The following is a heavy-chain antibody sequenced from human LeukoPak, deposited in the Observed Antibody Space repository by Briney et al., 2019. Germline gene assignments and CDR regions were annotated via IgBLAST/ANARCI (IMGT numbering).Heavy chain of an antibody. D-gene: IGHD6-19*01. Sequence: PGGSLRLSCAASGFTLSSYWMHWVRHDPGKGLVWVSRINIDGSTTTYADSVKGPFTISRDNAKNTLYLQMNSLRAEDTALYYCAIVGGPGWYGYWGQGTLVTVSS. CDR3: AIVGGPGWYGY. V-gene: IGHV3-74*03. J-gene: IGHJ4*02. CDR2: INIDGSTT. CDR1: GFTLSSYW.